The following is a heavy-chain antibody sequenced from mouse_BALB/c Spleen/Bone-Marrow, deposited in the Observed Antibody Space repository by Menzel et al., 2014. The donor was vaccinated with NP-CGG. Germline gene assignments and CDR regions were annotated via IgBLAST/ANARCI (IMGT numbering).Heavy chain of an antibody. J-gene: IGHJ4*01. Sequence: VQLQQSGAELVKPGASVKLSCKASGYTFTSYYIYWVKQRPGQGLEWIGEINPSNGGTNFNEKFKSKATLTVDKSSSTAHMQLSSLTSEDSAVYYCTRSRRAMDYWGQGTSVTVSS. D-gene: IGHD2-12*01. CDR2: INPSNGGT. CDR1: GYTFTSYY. CDR3: TRSRRAMDY. V-gene: IGHV1S81*02.